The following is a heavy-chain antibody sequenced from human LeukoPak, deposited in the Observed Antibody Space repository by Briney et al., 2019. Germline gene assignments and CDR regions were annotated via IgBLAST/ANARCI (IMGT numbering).Heavy chain of an antibody. V-gene: IGHV3-21*01. CDR1: GLTFSSYS. J-gene: IGHJ4*02. Sequence: NPGGSLRLSCAPSGLTFSSYSMNWVRPPPGEGLEWVAAISTTSGNIYYADSVKRRFSISRDNANNSLYLHRDSLRVEDTALYYCSRRAPSHDFDDWGQGTLVTVFS. CDR3: SRRAPSHDFDD. CDR2: ISTTSGNI.